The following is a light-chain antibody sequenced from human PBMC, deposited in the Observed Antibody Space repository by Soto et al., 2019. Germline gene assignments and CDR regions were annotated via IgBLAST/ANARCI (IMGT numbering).Light chain of an antibody. CDR2: DAS. J-gene: IGKJ5*01. V-gene: IGKV3-11*01. CDR3: QQRSNWPT. Sequence: EIVLTQSPATLALFSGGRATLSCRASQSISFYLTWYQHKPGQAPRLLIYDASNRATGIPARFSGSGYGTDFTLTISSLEPEDSAVYYCQQRSNWPTFGQGTRLEIK. CDR1: QSISFY.